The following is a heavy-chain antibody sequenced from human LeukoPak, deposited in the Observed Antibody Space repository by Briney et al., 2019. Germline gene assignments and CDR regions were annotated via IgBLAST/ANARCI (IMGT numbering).Heavy chain of an antibody. CDR1: GASISSSSYY. CDR3: ARHFPNTSGWYYYGMDV. V-gene: IGHV4-39*01. Sequence: LETLSLTCTVSGASISSSSYYWGWIRQPPGKGMEWIGSISHSVTTYYNPSLKSRVTIFVDTSKNQFSLKLNSVTAADTAVYYCARHFPNTSGWYYYGMDVWGQGTTVTVSS. CDR2: ISHSVTT. D-gene: IGHD6-19*01. J-gene: IGHJ6*02.